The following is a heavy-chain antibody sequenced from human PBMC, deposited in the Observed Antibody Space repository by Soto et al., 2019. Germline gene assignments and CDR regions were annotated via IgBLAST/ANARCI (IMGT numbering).Heavy chain of an antibody. V-gene: IGHV3-30*18. CDR3: AKELAYDSSGYYFDY. Sequence: GGSLRLSCAASGFTFSSYGMHWVRQAPGKGLEWVAVISYDGSNKYYADSVKGRFTISRDNSKNTLYLQMNSLRAEDAAVYYCAKELAYDSSGYYFDYWGQGTLVTVSS. CDR2: ISYDGSNK. CDR1: GFTFSSYG. J-gene: IGHJ4*02. D-gene: IGHD3-22*01.